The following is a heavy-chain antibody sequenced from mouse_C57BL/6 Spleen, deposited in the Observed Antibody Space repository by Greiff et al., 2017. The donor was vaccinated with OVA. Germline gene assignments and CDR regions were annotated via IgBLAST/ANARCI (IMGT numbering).Heavy chain of an antibody. CDR3: ARVPLYGSSSAWFAY. CDR2: ISDGGSYT. CDR1: GFTFSSYA. Sequence: EVHLVESGGGLVKPGGSLKLSCAASGFTFSSYAMSWVRQTPEKRLEWVATISDGGSYTYYPDNVKGRFTISRDNAKNNLYLQMSHLKSEDTAMYYCARVPLYGSSSAWFAYWGQGTLVTVSA. V-gene: IGHV5-4*01. J-gene: IGHJ3*01. D-gene: IGHD1-1*01.